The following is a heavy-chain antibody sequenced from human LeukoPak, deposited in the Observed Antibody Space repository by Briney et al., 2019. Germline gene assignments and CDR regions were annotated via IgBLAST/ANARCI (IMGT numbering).Heavy chain of an antibody. CDR2: ISSSGSSI. V-gene: IGHV3-11*04. J-gene: IGHJ3*02. D-gene: IGHD5-24*01. CDR1: GFIFSDYY. Sequence: PGGSLRLSCAASGFIFSDYYMSWIRQAPGKVLEWVSYISSSGSSIYYADSVKGRFTISRDNARNSLYLQMNSLRAEDTAVYYCSRGDGYRRAFDIWGQGTMVTVSS. CDR3: SRGDGYRRAFDI.